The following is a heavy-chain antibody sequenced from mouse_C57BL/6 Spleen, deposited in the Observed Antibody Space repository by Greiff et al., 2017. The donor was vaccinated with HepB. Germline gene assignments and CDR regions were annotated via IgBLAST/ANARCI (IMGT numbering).Heavy chain of an antibody. Sequence: EVQLQQSGPGLVKPSQSLSLTCSVTGYSITSGYYWNWIRQFPGNKLEWMGYISYDGSNNYNPSLKNRISITRDTSKNQFFLKLNSVTTEDTATYDCARDGDYYGSSCFDYWGQGTTLTVSS. J-gene: IGHJ2*01. V-gene: IGHV3-6*01. D-gene: IGHD1-1*01. CDR3: ARDGDYYGSSCFDY. CDR1: GYSITSGYY. CDR2: ISYDGSN.